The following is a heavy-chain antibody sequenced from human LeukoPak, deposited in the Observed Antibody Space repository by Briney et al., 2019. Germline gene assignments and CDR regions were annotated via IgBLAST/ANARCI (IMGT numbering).Heavy chain of an antibody. CDR2: ITDSSTST. V-gene: IGHV3-23*01. CDR1: GFTFNNYV. CDR3: AKDNYDSSGYYSFSYYYYGMDV. J-gene: IGHJ6*02. D-gene: IGHD3-22*01. Sequence: GGSLRLSCAASGFTFNNYVMNWVRQAPGKGLEWVSAITDSSTSTYYADSVKGRFTISRHNSKNTLYLQMNSLRAEDTAVYYCAKDNYDSSGYYSFSYYYYGMDVWGQGTTVTVSS.